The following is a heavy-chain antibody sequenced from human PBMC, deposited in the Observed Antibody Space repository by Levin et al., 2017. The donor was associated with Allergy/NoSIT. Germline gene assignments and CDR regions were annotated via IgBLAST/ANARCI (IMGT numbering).Heavy chain of an antibody. V-gene: IGHV3-30*18. CDR2: ILQDGTDK. CDR3: AKESDAFDI. CDR1: GFSFSSYG. J-gene: IGHJ3*02. Sequence: GESLKISCAASGFSFSSYGMHWVRQAPGKGLEWVAVILQDGTDKSHADSVKGRFTISRDNSENTLYLQMNSLRVEDTAVYYCAKESDAFDIWGQGTMVTVSS.